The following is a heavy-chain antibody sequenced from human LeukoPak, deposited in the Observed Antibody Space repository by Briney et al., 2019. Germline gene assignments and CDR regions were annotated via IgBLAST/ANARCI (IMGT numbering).Heavy chain of an antibody. J-gene: IGHJ3*02. CDR3: ARDPTTGTIRWAAFDI. CDR1: GGTFSSYA. V-gene: IGHV1-69*04. Sequence: SVKVSCKASGGTFSSYAISWVRQAPGQGLEWMGRIIPILGIANYAQKFQGRVTITADKSTSTAYMELSSLRSEDTAVYYCARDPTTGTIRWAAFDIWGQGTMVTVSS. D-gene: IGHD1-1*01. CDR2: IIPILGIA.